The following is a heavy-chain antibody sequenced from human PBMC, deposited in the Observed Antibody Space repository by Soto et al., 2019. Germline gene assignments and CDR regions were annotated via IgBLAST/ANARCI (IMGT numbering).Heavy chain of an antibody. V-gene: IGHV3-15*01. CDR2: IKSKIDGGTK. CDR3: TTDDYILGGARYRWAY. CDR1: GFTFSNAW. Sequence: EVQLVESGGGFVKPGGSLILSCAASGFTFSNAWMSWVRQAPGKGLEWVAGIKSKIDGGTKDHAAPVKGRFTISRDDSKNTRYLQMNSLETEDTAVYYCTTDDYILGGARYRWAYWGQGALVTVSS. D-gene: IGHD3-16*02. J-gene: IGHJ4*02.